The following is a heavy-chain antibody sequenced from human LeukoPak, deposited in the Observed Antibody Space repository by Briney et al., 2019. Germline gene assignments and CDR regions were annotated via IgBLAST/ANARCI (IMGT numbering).Heavy chain of an antibody. CDR2: IYYSGST. Sequence: SETLSLTCTVSGGSISSYYWSWIRQPPGKGLEWIGYIYYSGSTNHNPSLKSRVTISVDTSKNQFSLKLSSVTAADTAVYYCARREYSSGWLDYWGQGTLVTVSS. V-gene: IGHV4-59*01. CDR3: ARREYSSGWLDY. CDR1: GGSISSYY. J-gene: IGHJ4*02. D-gene: IGHD6-19*01.